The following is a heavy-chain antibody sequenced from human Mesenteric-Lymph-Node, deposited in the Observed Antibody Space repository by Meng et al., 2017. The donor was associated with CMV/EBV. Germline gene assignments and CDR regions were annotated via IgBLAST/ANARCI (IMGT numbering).Heavy chain of an antibody. CDR1: GFIFSDYY. CDR2: ISTTGTTI. Sequence: GESLKISCAASGFIFSDYYMSWIRQAPGKGLEWVSYISTTGTTIYYADSVKGRFSVSRDNAKKSLYLQMNSLRAEDTALYYCAGYNWHAFDFWGRGTMVTVSS. J-gene: IGHJ3*01. V-gene: IGHV3-11*04. D-gene: IGHD1-20*01. CDR3: AGYNWHAFDF.